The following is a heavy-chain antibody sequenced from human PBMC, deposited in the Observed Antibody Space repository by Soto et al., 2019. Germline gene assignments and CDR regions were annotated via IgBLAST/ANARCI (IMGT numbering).Heavy chain of an antibody. Sequence: QLQLQESGPGLVKPSETLSLTCTVSGGSISSSSYYWGWIRQPPGKGLEWIGSIYYSGSIYQKPSLRSRVYMSVDTSKSQFSLKLTSVPAADTAVYYCAILKGYGDDYFDYWCQGTQVTVAS. V-gene: IGHV4-39*01. CDR2: IYYSGSI. CDR1: GGSISSSSYY. CDR3: AILKGYGDDYFDY. J-gene: IGHJ4*02. D-gene: IGHD4-17*01.